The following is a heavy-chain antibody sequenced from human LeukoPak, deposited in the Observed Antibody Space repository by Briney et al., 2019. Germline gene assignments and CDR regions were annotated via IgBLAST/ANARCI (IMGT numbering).Heavy chain of an antibody. Sequence: SETLSLTCAVYGGSFSGYYWSWIRQPPGKGLEWIGEINHSGSTNYNPSLKSRVTISVDTSKNQFSLKLSSVTAADTAVYYCARAGDHDYYYYYMDVWGKGTTVTISS. V-gene: IGHV4-34*01. CDR2: INHSGST. D-gene: IGHD2-21*02. CDR3: ARAGDHDYYYYYMDV. J-gene: IGHJ6*03. CDR1: GGSFSGYY.